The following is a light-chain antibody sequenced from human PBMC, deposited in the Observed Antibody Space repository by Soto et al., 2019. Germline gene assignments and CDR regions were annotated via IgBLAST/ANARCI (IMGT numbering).Light chain of an antibody. Sequence: IVLRQSRGTLYSSPGERAPLSCRASQSGSDRYLAGYQQKPGQAPRLLIYGASNRATGIPDRFSGSGSGTDFTLTISRLEPKDFAVYYCQQYGSSGTFGQGSKVDI. CDR2: GAS. CDR3: QQYGSSGT. CDR1: QSGSDRY. J-gene: IGKJ1*01. V-gene: IGKV3-20*01.